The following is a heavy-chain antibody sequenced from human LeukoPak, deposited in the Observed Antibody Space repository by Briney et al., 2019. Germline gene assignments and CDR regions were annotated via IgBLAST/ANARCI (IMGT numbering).Heavy chain of an antibody. Sequence: GASVKVSCKTSGYFFSHYGISWVRQAPGQGREWRGWISGFNDNTNYAQRVQGRVTMTTDTATSTAYMELRSLRSDDTAVYYCARDQCSSTSCYVGVGIFDYWGQGTLVTVSS. CDR1: GYFFSHYG. D-gene: IGHD2-2*01. CDR2: ISGFNDNT. J-gene: IGHJ4*02. CDR3: ARDQCSSTSCYVGVGIFDY. V-gene: IGHV1-18*01.